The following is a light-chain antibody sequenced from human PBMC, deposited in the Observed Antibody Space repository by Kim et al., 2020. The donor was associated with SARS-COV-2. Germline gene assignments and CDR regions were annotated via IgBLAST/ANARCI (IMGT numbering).Light chain of an antibody. Sequence: SSELTQDPAVSVALGQTVRITCQGDSLRSYYATWYQQKPGQAPILVIYGKNNRPSGIPHRFSSSTSGNTASLTLPGTQAADEAHFYFNSPDSHVHVVF. V-gene: IGLV3-19*01. CDR1: SLRSYY. CDR3: NSPDSHVHVV. CDR2: GKN. J-gene: IGLJ1*01.